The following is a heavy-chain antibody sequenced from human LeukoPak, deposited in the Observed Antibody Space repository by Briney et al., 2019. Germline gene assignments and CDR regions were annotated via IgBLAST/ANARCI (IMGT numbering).Heavy chain of an antibody. CDR1: GGTFSSYA. V-gene: IGHV1-69*04. J-gene: IGHJ4*02. CDR2: IIPILGIA. Sequence: ASVKVSCKASGGTFSSYAISWVRQAPGQGLEWMGRIIPILGIANYAQKSQGRVTITADKSTSTAYMELSSLRSEDTAVYYCARSLSGSYVFPYYFDYWGQGTLVTVSS. D-gene: IGHD1-26*01. CDR3: ARSLSGSYVFPYYFDY.